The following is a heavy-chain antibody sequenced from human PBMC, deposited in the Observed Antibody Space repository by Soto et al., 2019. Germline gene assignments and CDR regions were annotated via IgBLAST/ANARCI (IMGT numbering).Heavy chain of an antibody. V-gene: IGHV5-51*01. J-gene: IGHJ6*02. CDR3: ASSARRYYDILTGYYTYYYGMDV. D-gene: IGHD3-9*01. CDR1: GYSFTSYW. CDR2: IYPGDSDT. Sequence: PGESLKISCKGSGYSFTSYWIGWVRQMPGKGLEWMGIIYPGDSDTRYSPSFQGQVTISADKSISTAYLQWSSLKASDTAMYYCASSARRYYDILTGYYTYYYGMDVWGQGTTVTVSS.